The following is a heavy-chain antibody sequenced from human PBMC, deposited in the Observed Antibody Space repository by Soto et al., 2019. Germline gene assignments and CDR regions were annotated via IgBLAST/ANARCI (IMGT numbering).Heavy chain of an antibody. Sequence: SETLSLTCAVYGGSFSGYYWSWIRQPPGKGLEWIGEINHSGSTNYNPSLKSRVTISVDTSKNQFSLKLSSVTAADTAVYYCARAPRTGVVVPAAKGYNWFDPWGQGTLVTVSS. CDR2: INHSGST. V-gene: IGHV4-34*01. D-gene: IGHD2-2*01. CDR3: ARAPRTGVVVPAAKGYNWFDP. CDR1: GGSFSGYY. J-gene: IGHJ5*02.